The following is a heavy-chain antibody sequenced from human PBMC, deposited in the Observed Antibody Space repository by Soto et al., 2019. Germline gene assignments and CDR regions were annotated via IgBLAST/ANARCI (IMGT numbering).Heavy chain of an antibody. Sequence: QVQLQESGPGLVKPSQTLSLTCTVSGGSISRGGYYWTWIRQHPGKGLEWIGYIYYSGSTYYYPSLRSRLTISLETSKNQCSMKRSSVTAADTAVYYCARCVFPWRQGTLVTV. CDR2: IYYSGST. V-gene: IGHV4-31*03. CDR1: GGSISRGGYY. J-gene: IGHJ5*02. CDR3: ARCVFP.